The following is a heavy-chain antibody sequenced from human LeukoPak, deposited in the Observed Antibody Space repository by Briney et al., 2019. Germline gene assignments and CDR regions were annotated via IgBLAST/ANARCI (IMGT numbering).Heavy chain of an antibody. CDR2: IYHSGST. V-gene: IGHV4-38-2*02. D-gene: IGHD3-22*01. J-gene: IGHJ4*02. CDR3: ASLNYYDSSGYYRSVED. CDR1: GYSISSGYY. Sequence: SETLSLTCTVSGYSISSGYYWGWIRQPPGKGLEWIGSIYHSGSTYYNPSLKSRVTISVDTSKNQFSLKLRSVTAADTAVYYCASLNYYDSSGYYRSVEDWGQGTLVTVSS.